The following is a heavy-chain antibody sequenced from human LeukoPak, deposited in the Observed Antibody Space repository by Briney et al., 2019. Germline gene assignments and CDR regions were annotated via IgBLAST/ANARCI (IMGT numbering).Heavy chain of an antibody. D-gene: IGHD6-6*01. J-gene: IGHJ6*03. Sequence: SETLSLTCAVYGGSFSGYYWSWIRQPPGKGLEWIGEINHSGSTNYNPSLKSRVTTSVDTSKNQFSLKLSSVTAADTAVYYCARGRRIAARRHYYYMDVWGKGTTVTVSS. V-gene: IGHV4-34*01. CDR2: INHSGST. CDR1: GGSFSGYY. CDR3: ARGRRIAARRHYYYMDV.